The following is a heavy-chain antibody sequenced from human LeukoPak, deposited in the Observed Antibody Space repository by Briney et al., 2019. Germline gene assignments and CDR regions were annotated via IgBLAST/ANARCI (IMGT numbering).Heavy chain of an antibody. D-gene: IGHD6-13*01. V-gene: IGHV3-30*02. CDR1: GFTFSSYG. J-gene: IGHJ4*02. CDR3: AKDLGIAAAGTRADY. Sequence: PGGSLGLSCAASGFTFSSYGMHWVRQAPGKGLEWVAFIRYDGSNKYYADSVKGRFTISRDNSKNTLYLQMNSLRAEDTAVYYCAKDLGIAAAGTRADYWGQGTLVTVSS. CDR2: IRYDGSNK.